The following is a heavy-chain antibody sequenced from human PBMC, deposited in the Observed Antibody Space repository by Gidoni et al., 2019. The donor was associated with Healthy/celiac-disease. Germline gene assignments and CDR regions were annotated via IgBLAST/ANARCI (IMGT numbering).Heavy chain of an antibody. J-gene: IGHJ4*02. Sequence: EVQLVESGGGLVKPGGSLRLSCAASGFTFSSYSMNWVRQAPGKGLEWVSSISSSSSYIYYADSVKGRFTISRDNAKNSLYLQMNSLRAEDTAVYYCAREPDCSSTSCYDRSFDYWGQGTLVTVSS. CDR2: ISSSSSYI. D-gene: IGHD2-2*01. V-gene: IGHV3-21*01. CDR3: AREPDCSSTSCYDRSFDY. CDR1: GFTFSSYS.